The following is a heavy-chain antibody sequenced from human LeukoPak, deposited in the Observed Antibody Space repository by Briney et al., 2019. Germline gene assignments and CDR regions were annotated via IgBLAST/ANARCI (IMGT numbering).Heavy chain of an antibody. J-gene: IGHJ5*02. CDR2: IYHSGST. CDR3: ARAEANWGVNWFDP. Sequence: SETLSLTCTVSGDSISSYYWGWIRQPPGKGLEWIGSIYHSGSTYYNPSLKSRVTISVDTSKNQFSLKLSSVTAADTAVYYCARAEANWGVNWFDPWGQGTLVTVSS. CDR1: GDSISSYY. V-gene: IGHV4-38-2*02. D-gene: IGHD7-27*01.